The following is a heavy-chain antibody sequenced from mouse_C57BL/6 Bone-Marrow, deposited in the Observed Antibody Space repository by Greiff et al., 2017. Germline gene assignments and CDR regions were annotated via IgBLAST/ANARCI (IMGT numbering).Heavy chain of an antibody. V-gene: IGHV1-55*01. Sequence: QVQLQQPGAELVKPGASVTMSCKASGYTFTSYWITWVKQRPGHGLEWIGDIYPGSGSTNYNEKFKSKATLTVDTSSSTAYMQLSSLTSEDSAVDYCARASDGYYYAMDYGGQGTSVTVSS. CDR2: IYPGSGST. CDR1: GYTFTSYW. J-gene: IGHJ4*01. CDR3: ARASDGYYYAMDY. D-gene: IGHD2-3*01.